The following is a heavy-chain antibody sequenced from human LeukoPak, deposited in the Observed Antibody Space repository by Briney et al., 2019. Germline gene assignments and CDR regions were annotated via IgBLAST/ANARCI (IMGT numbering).Heavy chain of an antibody. CDR1: GGSISSSSYY. V-gene: IGHV4-39*07. D-gene: IGHD1-1*01. Sequence: PSETLSLTCTVSGGSISSSSYYWGWIRQPPGKGLEWIGSIYYSGSTYYNPSLKSRVTISVDTSKNQFSLKLTSVTAADTAVYYCTTERPGTTVDYWGQGTLVTVSP. J-gene: IGHJ4*02. CDR3: TTERPGTTVDY. CDR2: IYYSGST.